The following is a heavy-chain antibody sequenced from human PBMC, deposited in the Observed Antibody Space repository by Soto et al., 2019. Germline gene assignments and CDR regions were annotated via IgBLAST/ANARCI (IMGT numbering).Heavy chain of an antibody. CDR1: GFTFSSYG. J-gene: IGHJ4*02. Sequence: GGSLRLSCAASGFTFSSYGTHWVRQAPGKGLEWVAVISYDGSNKYYADSVKGRFTISRDNSKNTLYLQMNSLRAEDTAVYYCAKDRPSSGWFYWGQGTLVTVSS. V-gene: IGHV3-30*18. CDR2: ISYDGSNK. CDR3: AKDRPSSGWFY. D-gene: IGHD6-19*01.